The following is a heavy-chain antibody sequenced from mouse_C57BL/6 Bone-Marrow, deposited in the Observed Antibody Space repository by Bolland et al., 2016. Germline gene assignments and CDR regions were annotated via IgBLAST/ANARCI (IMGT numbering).Heavy chain of an antibody. V-gene: IGHV1-19*01. Sequence: GGTSYNQKFKGKATLTVDKSSSTAYMELNSLTSEDSAVDYCARTSYDAFAYWGQGTLV. D-gene: IGHD2-3*01. CDR2: GGT. CDR3: ARTSYDAFAY. J-gene: IGHJ3*01.